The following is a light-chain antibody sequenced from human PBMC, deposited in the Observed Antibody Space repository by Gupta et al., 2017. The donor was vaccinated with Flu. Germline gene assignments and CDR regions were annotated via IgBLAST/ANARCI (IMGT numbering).Light chain of an antibody. CDR3: MQALQTPYN. Sequence: TPGEPASISCRSSQSLLHSNGYNYLDWYLQKPGQSPQLLIYLGSNRASGVPDRFSGSGSGTDFTLKISRVEAEDVGVYYCMQALQTPYNFGQGTKLEI. V-gene: IGKV2-28*01. J-gene: IGKJ2*01. CDR1: QSLLHSNGYNY. CDR2: LGS.